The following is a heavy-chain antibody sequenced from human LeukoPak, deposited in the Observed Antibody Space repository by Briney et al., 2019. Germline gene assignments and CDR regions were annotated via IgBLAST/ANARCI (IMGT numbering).Heavy chain of an antibody. Sequence: PSETLSLTCAVYGGSFSGYYWSWIRQPPGKGLEWIGEINHSGSTNYNPSLKSRVTISVDTSKNQFSLKLSSVTAADTAVYYCARGGPGRYSSRRWGYYYGMDVWGQGTTVTVSS. J-gene: IGHJ6*02. CDR2: INHSGST. V-gene: IGHV4-34*01. CDR3: ARGGPGRYSSRRWGYYYGMDV. D-gene: IGHD6-13*01. CDR1: GGSFSGYY.